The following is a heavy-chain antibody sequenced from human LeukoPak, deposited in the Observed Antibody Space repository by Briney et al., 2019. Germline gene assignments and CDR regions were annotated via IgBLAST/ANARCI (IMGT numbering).Heavy chain of an antibody. CDR2: MTDSETT. V-gene: IGHV4-59*11. D-gene: IGHD5-18*01. J-gene: IGHJ4*02. CDR1: GVSNTTHY. Sequence: SETLSLTCTVSGVSNTTHYWSWLRQPPGKELEWIAYMTDSETTKNNPSLKSRITLSADTSKNQFSLSLSSVTEADTAVYFCATIKSGYPFGYFDFWGQGILVTVSS. CDR3: ATIKSGYPFGYFDF.